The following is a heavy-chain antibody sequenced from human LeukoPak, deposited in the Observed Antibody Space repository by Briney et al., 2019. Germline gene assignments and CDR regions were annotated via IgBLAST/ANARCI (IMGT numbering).Heavy chain of an antibody. V-gene: IGHV4-30-4*01. CDR1: GGSISSGDYY. CDR2: IYYSGSA. CDR3: ARGRTHGQKPFDY. D-gene: IGHD1-1*01. Sequence: SETLSLTCTVSGGSISSGDYYWSWIRQPPGKGLEWIGYIYYSGSAYYNPSLKSRVTISVDTSKNQFSLKLSSVTAADTAVYYCARGRTHGQKPFDYWGQETLVAVSS. J-gene: IGHJ4*02.